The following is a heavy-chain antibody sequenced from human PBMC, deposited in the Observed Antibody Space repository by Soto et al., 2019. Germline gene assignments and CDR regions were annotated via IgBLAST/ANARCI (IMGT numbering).Heavy chain of an antibody. D-gene: IGHD3-16*01. Sequence: EVQLVQSGGGLVQPGRSLRLSCVASGFTFDDYVMHWVRQVPGKGLGWVSGISWNSGNIDYADSVKGRFTISRDNAMNSLYLQMNSLRPEDTALYYCARGLSAVPSYLDYWGQGTRVTVSS. CDR1: GFTFDDYV. V-gene: IGHV3-9*01. CDR3: ARGLSAVPSYLDY. J-gene: IGHJ4*02. CDR2: ISWNSGNI.